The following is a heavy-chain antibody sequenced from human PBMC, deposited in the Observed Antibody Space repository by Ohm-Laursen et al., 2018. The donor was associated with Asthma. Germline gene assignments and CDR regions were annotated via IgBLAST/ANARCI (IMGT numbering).Heavy chain of an antibody. D-gene: IGHD2-21*02. J-gene: IGHJ4*02. Sequence: GSLRLSCAASGFSFSTCTLNWVRQAPGKGLEWVAAISSTSRFIYYADSVKGRFTISRDNAKNSLYLQMNSLRAEDTAVYYCAVAYCGGDCYSGFDYWGQGTLVTVSS. CDR3: AVAYCGGDCYSGFDY. CDR1: GFSFSTCT. CDR2: ISSTSRFI. V-gene: IGHV3-21*01.